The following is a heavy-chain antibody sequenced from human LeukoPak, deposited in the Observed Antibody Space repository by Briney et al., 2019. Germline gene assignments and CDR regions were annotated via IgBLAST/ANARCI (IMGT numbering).Heavy chain of an antibody. D-gene: IGHD3-22*01. J-gene: IGHJ4*02. CDR3: ARVGPDVTMIVVVFDY. Sequence: ASVKVSCKASGGTFSSYAISWVRQAPGQGLEWMGWISAYNGNTNYAQKLQGRVTMTTDTSTSTAYMELRSLRSDDTAVYYCARVGPDVTMIVVVFDYWGQGTLVTVSS. CDR1: GGTFSSYA. V-gene: IGHV1-18*01. CDR2: ISAYNGNT.